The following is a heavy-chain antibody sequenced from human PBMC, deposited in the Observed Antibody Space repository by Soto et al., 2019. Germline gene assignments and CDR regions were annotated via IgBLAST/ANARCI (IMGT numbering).Heavy chain of an antibody. CDR3: ARPYYDFWSGYYKQNYDYGMDV. D-gene: IGHD3-3*01. V-gene: IGHV1-18*04. Sequence: ASVKVSCKASGYTFTSYGISWVRQAPGQGLEWMGWISAYNGNTNYAQKLQGRVTMTTDTSTSTAYMELRSLRSDDTAVYYCARPYYDFWSGYYKQNYDYGMDVWGQGTTVTVSS. J-gene: IGHJ6*02. CDR1: GYTFTSYG. CDR2: ISAYNGNT.